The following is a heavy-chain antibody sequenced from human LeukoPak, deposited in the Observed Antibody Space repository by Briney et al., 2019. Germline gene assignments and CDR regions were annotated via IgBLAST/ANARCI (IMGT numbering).Heavy chain of an antibody. D-gene: IGHD6-19*01. Sequence: PSETLSLTCTVSGVSISSYYWTWIRQSAGKGLEWIGRMYTSGSTKYSPSFESRVTMSGDASKNQFSLRLKSVTAADTAIYYCARIYSRGWSLDYWGPGTLVTVSS. J-gene: IGHJ4*02. CDR1: GVSISSYY. V-gene: IGHV4-4*07. CDR2: MYTSGST. CDR3: ARIYSRGWSLDY.